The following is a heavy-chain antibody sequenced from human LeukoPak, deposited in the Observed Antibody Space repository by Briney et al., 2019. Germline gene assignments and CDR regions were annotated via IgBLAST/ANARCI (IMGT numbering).Heavy chain of an antibody. Sequence: GGSLRLSCAASGFTFGSYAMSWVRQAPGRGLEWVSAISGSGGSTYYADSVKGRFTISRDNSKNTLYLQMNSLRAEDTALYYCAKDCTSTNCYVDYWGQGTLVTVSS. CDR2: ISGSGGST. CDR3: AKDCTSTNCYVDY. J-gene: IGHJ4*02. D-gene: IGHD2-2*01. V-gene: IGHV3-23*01. CDR1: GFTFGSYA.